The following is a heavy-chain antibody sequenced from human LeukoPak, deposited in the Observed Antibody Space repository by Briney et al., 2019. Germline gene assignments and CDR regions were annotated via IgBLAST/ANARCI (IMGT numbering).Heavy chain of an antibody. Sequence: PGGSLRLSCAASGFTFSSYAMSWVRQAPGKGLEWVSAISGSGGGTYYADSVKGRFTISRDNSKNTLYLQMNSLRAEDTAVYYCANKDPRYFDWLLDYYYYYGMDVWGQGTTVTVSS. CDR3: ANKDPRYFDWLLDYYYYYGMDV. CDR1: GFTFSSYA. J-gene: IGHJ6*02. V-gene: IGHV3-23*01. D-gene: IGHD3-9*01. CDR2: ISGSGGGT.